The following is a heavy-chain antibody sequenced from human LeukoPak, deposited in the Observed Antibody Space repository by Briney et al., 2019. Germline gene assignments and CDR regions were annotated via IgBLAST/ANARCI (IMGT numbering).Heavy chain of an antibody. Sequence: GGSLRLSCAASGFTFSSYSMNWVRQAPGKGLEWVSSISSSSSYIYYADSVKGRFTISRDNAKNSLYLQMNSLRAEDTAVYYCARDKGYRDYDSSGPSAVYYYYYYMDVWGKGTTVTVSS. CDR3: ARDKGYRDYDSSGPSAVYYYYYYMDV. J-gene: IGHJ6*03. CDR2: ISSSSSYI. CDR1: GFTFSSYS. D-gene: IGHD3-22*01. V-gene: IGHV3-21*01.